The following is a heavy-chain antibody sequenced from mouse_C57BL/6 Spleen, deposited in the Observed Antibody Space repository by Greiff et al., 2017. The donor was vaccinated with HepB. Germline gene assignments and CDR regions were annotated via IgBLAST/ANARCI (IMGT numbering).Heavy chain of an antibody. D-gene: IGHD2-2*01. CDR2: IYPGDGDT. CDR3: ARCTMVTTDYYAMDY. CDR1: GYAFSSSW. V-gene: IGHV1-82*01. Sequence: QVQLKQSGPELVKPGASVKISCKASGYAFSSSWMNWVKQRPGKGLEWIGRIYPGDGDTNYNGKFKGKATLTADKSSSTAYMQLSSLTSEDSAVYFCARCTMVTTDYYAMDYWGQGTSVTVSS. J-gene: IGHJ4*01.